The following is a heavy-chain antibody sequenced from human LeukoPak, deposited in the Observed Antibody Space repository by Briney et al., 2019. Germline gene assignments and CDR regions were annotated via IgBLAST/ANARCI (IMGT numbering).Heavy chain of an antibody. J-gene: IGHJ4*02. Sequence: PSETLSLTCTVSGGSISSYYWSWIRQPPGKGLEWIGYIYYSGSTNYNPSLKSRVSISVDTSKNQFSLKLSSVTAADTAVYYCARRPSSSWSGWYSDYWGQGTLVTVSS. CDR3: ARRPSSSWSGWYSDY. D-gene: IGHD6-13*01. CDR1: GGSISSYY. V-gene: IGHV4-59*08. CDR2: IYYSGST.